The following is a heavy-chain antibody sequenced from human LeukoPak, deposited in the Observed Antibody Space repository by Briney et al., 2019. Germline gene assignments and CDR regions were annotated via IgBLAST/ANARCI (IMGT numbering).Heavy chain of an antibody. V-gene: IGHV1-18*01. Sequence: ASVKVSFKSSGYTFTSYGISWVRQAPGQGLEWMGWISAYNGNTNHAQKLQGRVTITTDTSTSTAYMELRTLSSDDTAVYYCARAESKLRYFDWLLVSWYDPWGQGTLVTVSS. CDR2: ISAYNGNT. CDR1: GYTFTSYG. J-gene: IGHJ5*02. D-gene: IGHD3-9*01. CDR3: ARAESKLRYFDWLLVSWYDP.